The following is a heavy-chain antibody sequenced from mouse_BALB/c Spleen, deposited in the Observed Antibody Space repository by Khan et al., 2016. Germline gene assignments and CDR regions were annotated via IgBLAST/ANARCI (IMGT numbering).Heavy chain of an antibody. Sequence: EVELVESGGGLVKPGGSLKLSCAASEFTFSSYAMSWVRQTPEKRLEWVASISSGGNTFYPDSLKGRFTISRDNARNILYLQMSSLRSEDTAMYYCTRGVTTVVDYFDYWGQGTTLTVSS. J-gene: IGHJ2*01. CDR1: EFTFSSYA. D-gene: IGHD1-1*01. CDR3: TRGVTTVVDYFDY. CDR2: ISSGGNT. V-gene: IGHV5-6-5*01.